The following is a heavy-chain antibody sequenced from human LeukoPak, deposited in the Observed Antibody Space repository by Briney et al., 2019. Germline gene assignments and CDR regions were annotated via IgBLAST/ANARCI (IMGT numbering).Heavy chain of an antibody. J-gene: IGHJ3*02. Sequence: GGSLRLSCAASGFTFSSCSMNWVRQAPGKGLEWVSYISSSSSTIYYADSVKGRFTISRDNAKNSLYLQMNSLRAEDTAVYYCASSIAATDAFDIWGQGTMVTVSS. V-gene: IGHV3-48*01. CDR1: GFTFSSCS. D-gene: IGHD6-6*01. CDR3: ASSIAATDAFDI. CDR2: ISSSSSTI.